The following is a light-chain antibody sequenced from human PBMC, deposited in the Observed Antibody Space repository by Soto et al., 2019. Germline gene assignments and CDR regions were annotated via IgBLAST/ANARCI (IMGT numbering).Light chain of an antibody. CDR3: QQYGSSPWT. CDR2: GAS. CDR1: QSVSSSY. V-gene: IGKV3-20*01. J-gene: IGKJ1*01. Sequence: EIVLTQSPGTLSLSPGERATLSCRASQSVSSSYLAWNQQKPGQAPRLLIYGASSRATGIPDRFSGSESGTDFTLTISRLEPEDFAVYYCQQYGSSPWTFGQGTKVEIK.